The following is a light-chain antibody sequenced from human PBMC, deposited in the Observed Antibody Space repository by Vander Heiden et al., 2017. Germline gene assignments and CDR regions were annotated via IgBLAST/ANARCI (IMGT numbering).Light chain of an antibody. V-gene: IGLV2-11*01. Sequence: QSALTQPRSVSGSPGPSVTISCTGTSSDVGGYNYVSWYQQHPGKAPKLMIYDVSKRPSGVPDRFSGSKSGNTASLTISGLQAEDEADYYCCSYAGSYTFWGVFGGGTKLTVL. CDR1: SSDVGGYNY. J-gene: IGLJ3*02. CDR3: CSYAGSYTFWGV. CDR2: DVS.